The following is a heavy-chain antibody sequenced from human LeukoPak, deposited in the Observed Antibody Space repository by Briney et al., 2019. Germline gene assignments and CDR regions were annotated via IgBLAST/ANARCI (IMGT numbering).Heavy chain of an antibody. CDR1: GFTFSSYS. D-gene: IGHD3-10*01. J-gene: IGHJ5*02. CDR3: ARDGWFGDYNWFDP. Sequence: PGESLRLSCAASGFTFSSYSMNWVRQAPGKGLEWVSYISSDSNTIYYADSVKGRFTISRDNAKNSLYLQMNSLRAEDTAMYYCARDGWFGDYNWFDPWGQGTLVTVSS. CDR2: ISSDSNTI. V-gene: IGHV3-48*01.